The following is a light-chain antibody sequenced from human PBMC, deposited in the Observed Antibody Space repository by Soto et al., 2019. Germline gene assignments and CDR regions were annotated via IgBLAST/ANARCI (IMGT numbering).Light chain of an antibody. CDR2: AAS. CDR1: QGVSND. Sequence: AIQMTQSPSSLSASVGDRVTITCRASQGVSNDLGWYQQKPGKAPKLLIYAASTLHTGVSARFSGSGSGTHFTLTISGLEPDDFAAYYCLHDCNCPRAFGQGKRVDIK. J-gene: IGKJ1*01. CDR3: LHDCNCPRA. V-gene: IGKV1-6*01.